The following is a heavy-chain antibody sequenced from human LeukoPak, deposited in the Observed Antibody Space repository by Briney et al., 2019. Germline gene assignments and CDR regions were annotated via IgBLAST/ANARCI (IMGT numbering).Heavy chain of an antibody. CDR3: ARASADLRYFDWLLNWFDP. CDR2: IWYDGSNK. J-gene: IGHJ5*02. D-gene: IGHD3-9*01. CDR1: GFTFSSYG. Sequence: GGSLRLSCAASGFTFSSYGMHWVRQAPGKGLEWVAVIWYDGSNKYYADSVKGRFTISRDNSKNTLYLQMNSLRAEDTAVYYCARASADLRYFDWLLNWFDPWAREPWSPSPQ. V-gene: IGHV3-33*01.